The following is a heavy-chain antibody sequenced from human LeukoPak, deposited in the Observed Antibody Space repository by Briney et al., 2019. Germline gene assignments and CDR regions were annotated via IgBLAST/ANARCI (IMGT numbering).Heavy chain of an antibody. CDR3: AREKVTTETTWFDP. Sequence: KASQTLSLTCTVSGGSFSSGGFYWSWLRQHPGKALEWIGYISYTGNTYYNASLRSRVTISVDTSKNQFSLKRSSLTAADTAVYYCAREKVTTETTWFDPWGHGTLVTVSS. V-gene: IGHV4-31*03. J-gene: IGHJ5*02. CDR2: ISYTGNT. CDR1: GGSFSSGGFY. D-gene: IGHD4-11*01.